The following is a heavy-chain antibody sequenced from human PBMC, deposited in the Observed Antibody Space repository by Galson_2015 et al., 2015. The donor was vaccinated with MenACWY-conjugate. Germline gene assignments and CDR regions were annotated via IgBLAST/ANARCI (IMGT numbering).Heavy chain of an antibody. CDR2: INDEGGSEK. D-gene: IGHD3-10*01. CDR3: ARDSYDTTYYYGSGSYYLDY. Sequence: SLRLSCAASGFTFSSYWMSWVRQAPGKGLEWVANINDEGGSEKYYVDSVKGRFTISRDNAKNSLYLQMNSLRAEDTAVYYCARDSYDTTYYYGSGSYYLDYWGQGTLVTVSS. CDR1: GFTFSSYW. V-gene: IGHV3-7*01. J-gene: IGHJ4*02.